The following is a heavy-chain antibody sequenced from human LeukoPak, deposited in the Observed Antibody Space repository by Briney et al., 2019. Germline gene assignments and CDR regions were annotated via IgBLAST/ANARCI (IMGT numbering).Heavy chain of an antibody. CDR3: ARAREGYYDFFSDP. V-gene: IGHV3-21*04. Sequence: GGSLRLSCAASGFTFSSYSMNWVRQAPGKGLEWVSSISSSSSYIYYADSVKGRFTISRDNAKNSLYLQMNSLRAEDTAVYYCARAREGYYDFFSDPWGQGTLVTVSS. CDR2: ISSSSSYI. J-gene: IGHJ5*02. CDR1: GFTFSSYS. D-gene: IGHD3-3*01.